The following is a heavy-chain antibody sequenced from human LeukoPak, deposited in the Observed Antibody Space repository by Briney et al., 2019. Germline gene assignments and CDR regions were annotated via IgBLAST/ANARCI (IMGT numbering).Heavy chain of an antibody. CDR1: GGSISSGGYY. V-gene: IGHV4-30-2*01. Sequence: PSESLSLTCTVSGGSISSGGYYWSWIRQPPGKGLEWIGYIYHSGSTYYNPSLKSRVTISVDRSKNQFSLKLSSVTAADTAVYYCARAVKLGDWFDPWGQGTLVTVSS. J-gene: IGHJ5*02. D-gene: IGHD3-16*01. CDR3: ARAVKLGDWFDP. CDR2: IYHSGST.